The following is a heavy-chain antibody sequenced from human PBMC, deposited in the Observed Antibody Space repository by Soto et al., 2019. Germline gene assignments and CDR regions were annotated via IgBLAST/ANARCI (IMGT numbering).Heavy chain of an antibody. V-gene: IGHV1-18*01. CDR1: GYTFTSYG. J-gene: IGHJ4*02. CDR2: ISAHNDNT. CDR3: ARGRYGDY. D-gene: IGHD1-1*01. Sequence: QVHLVQSGAEVKKPGASVKVSCKCSGYTFTSYGITWVRQAPGQGLEWMGWISAHNDNTDYAQKLQGRVTVTRDTCTSTAYMELRSLRSGDTAVYYCARGRYGDYWGQGALVTVSS.